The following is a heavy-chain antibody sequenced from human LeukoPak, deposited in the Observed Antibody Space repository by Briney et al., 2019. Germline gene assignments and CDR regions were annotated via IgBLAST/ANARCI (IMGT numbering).Heavy chain of an antibody. CDR3: ATEGGSYGVDY. Sequence: ASVKVSCKASGYTFTSYYMHWVRQAPGQGLEWMGIINPSGGSTSYAQKFQGRVTMTRNTSISTAYMELSSLRSEDTAVYCCATEGGSYGVDYWGQGTLVTVSS. J-gene: IGHJ4*02. CDR1: GYTFTSYY. CDR2: INPSGGST. D-gene: IGHD1-26*01. V-gene: IGHV1-46*01.